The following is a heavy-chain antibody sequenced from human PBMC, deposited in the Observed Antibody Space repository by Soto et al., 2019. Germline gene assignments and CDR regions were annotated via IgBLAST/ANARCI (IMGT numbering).Heavy chain of an antibody. V-gene: IGHV1-2*02. CDR2: INPNSGGT. D-gene: IGHD2-2*01. CDR1: GYTFTGYY. CDR3: AIPDPPGACRRTSCSFDY. Sequence: ASVKVSCKASGYTFTGYYMHWVRQAPGQGLEWMGWINPNSGGTNYAQKFQGRVTMTRDTSISSAYMELSRLRSDDTAVYYCAIPDPPGACRRTSCSFDYWGQGTLVTVSS. J-gene: IGHJ4*02.